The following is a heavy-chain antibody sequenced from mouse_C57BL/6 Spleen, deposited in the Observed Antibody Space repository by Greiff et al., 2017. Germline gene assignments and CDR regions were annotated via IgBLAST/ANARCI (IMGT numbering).Heavy chain of an antibody. CDR3: ASIYYGNYDYYAMDY. CDR1: GYSFTGYY. Sequence: VQLQQSGPELVKPGASVKISCKASGYSFTGYYMNWVKQSPEKSLEWIGEINPSTGGTTYNQKFKAKATLTVDKSSSTAYMQLKSLTSEDSAVYYCASIYYGNYDYYAMDYWGQGTSVTVSS. CDR2: INPSTGGT. D-gene: IGHD2-1*01. J-gene: IGHJ4*01. V-gene: IGHV1-42*01.